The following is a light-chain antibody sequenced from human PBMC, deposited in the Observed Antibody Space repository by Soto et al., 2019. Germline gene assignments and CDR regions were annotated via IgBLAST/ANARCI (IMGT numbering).Light chain of an antibody. CDR2: AAS. Sequence: DIQMTQSPSSLSASVGDRVTITCRASQSISSYLNWYQQKPGKAPKLLIYAASSLQSGVPSRFSGSGSGTEFTLTISSLKPEDFATYSCQQSYSTPHTFRPGTKVDIK. CDR1: QSISSY. V-gene: IGKV1-39*01. CDR3: QQSYSTPHT. J-gene: IGKJ3*01.